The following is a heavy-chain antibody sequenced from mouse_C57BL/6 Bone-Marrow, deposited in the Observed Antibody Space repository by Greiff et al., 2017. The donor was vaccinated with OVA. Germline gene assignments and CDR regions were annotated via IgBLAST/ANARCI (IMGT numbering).Heavy chain of an antibody. CDR2: IYPRSGNT. J-gene: IGHJ1*03. CDR1: GYTFTSYG. CDR3: AIWEYYGSSYDWYFDV. V-gene: IGHV1-81*01. D-gene: IGHD1-1*01. Sequence: VQLQQSGAELARPGASVKLSCKASGYTFTSYGISWVKQRTGQGLEWIGEIYPRSGNTYYNEKFKGKATLTADKSSSTAYMELRSLTSEDSAVYFCAIWEYYGSSYDWYFDVWGTGTTVTVSS.